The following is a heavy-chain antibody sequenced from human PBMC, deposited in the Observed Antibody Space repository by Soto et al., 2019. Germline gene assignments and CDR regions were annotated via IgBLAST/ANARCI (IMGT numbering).Heavy chain of an antibody. J-gene: IGHJ6*03. D-gene: IGHD3-10*01. CDR3: ARGAWSIFYGSGSSLTYYYYMDV. CDR2: MNPNSGNT. CDR1: GYTFTSYD. Sequence: ASVKVSCKASGYTFTSYDINWVRQATGQGLEWMGWMNPNSGNTGYAQKFQGRVTMTRNTSISTAYMELSSLRSEDTAVYYCARGAWSIFYGSGSSLTYYYYMDVWGKGTTVTVSS. V-gene: IGHV1-8*01.